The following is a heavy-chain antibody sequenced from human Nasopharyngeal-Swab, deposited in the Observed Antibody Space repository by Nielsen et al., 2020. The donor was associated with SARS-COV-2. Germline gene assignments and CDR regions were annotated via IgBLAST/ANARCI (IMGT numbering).Heavy chain of an antibody. V-gene: IGHV4-59*01. D-gene: IGHD5-24*01. CDR3: ARGEMATIPNFDY. Sequence: WIRQPPGKGLEWSGYIYYSGVTNYNPSLKSRVTISVDTSRNQFSLKLSSVTAADTAVYYCARGEMATIPNFDYWGQGTLVTVSS. J-gene: IGHJ4*02. CDR2: IYYSGVT.